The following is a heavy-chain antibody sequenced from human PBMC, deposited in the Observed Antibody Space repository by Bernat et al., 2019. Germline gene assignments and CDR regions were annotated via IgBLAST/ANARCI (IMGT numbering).Heavy chain of an antibody. CDR3: AGVGGRSYGFDY. CDR1: GFTFSSYA. Sequence: EVHLVESGGGLVQPGGSLRLSCAASGFTFSSYAMSWVRQAPGKGLEWVSAISGSGGSTYYADSVKGRFTISRDNSKNTLYLQMNSLRAEDTAVYYCAGVGGRSYGFDYWGQGTLVSVSS. J-gene: IGHJ4*02. D-gene: IGHD6-19*01. CDR2: ISGSGGST. V-gene: IGHV3-23*04.